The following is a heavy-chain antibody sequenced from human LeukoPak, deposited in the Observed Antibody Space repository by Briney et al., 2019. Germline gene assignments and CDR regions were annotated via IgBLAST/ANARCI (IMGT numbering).Heavy chain of an antibody. V-gene: IGHV3-30*03. Sequence: GGSLRLSCAASGFTFSSYGMHWVRQAPGKGLEWVAVIPYDGSNKYYADSVKGRFTISRDNSKNTLYLQMNSLRAEDTAVYYCASLYCSGGSCYSDYFYGMDVWGQGTTVTVSS. J-gene: IGHJ6*02. CDR3: ASLYCSGGSCYSDYFYGMDV. CDR2: IPYDGSNK. D-gene: IGHD2-15*01. CDR1: GFTFSSYG.